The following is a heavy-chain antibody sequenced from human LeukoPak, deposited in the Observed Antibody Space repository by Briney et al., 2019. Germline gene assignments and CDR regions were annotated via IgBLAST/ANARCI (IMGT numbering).Heavy chain of an antibody. CDR1: GFTFPNYV. J-gene: IGHJ6*03. V-gene: IGHV3-23*01. Sequence: PGGSLRLSCAASGFTFPNYVMSWVRQAPGKGLEWVSAISGSGGNTYYADSVKGRFTISRDNSKNTLYLQMNSLRAEDTAVYYCAKAEPGQGTGTTGRGVYYYYMDVWGKGTTVTVSS. D-gene: IGHD1-1*01. CDR2: ISGSGGNT. CDR3: AKAEPGQGTGTTGRGVYYYYMDV.